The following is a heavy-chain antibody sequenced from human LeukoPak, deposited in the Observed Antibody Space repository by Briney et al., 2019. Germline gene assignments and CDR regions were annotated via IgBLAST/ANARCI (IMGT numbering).Heavy chain of an antibody. Sequence: GESLKISCKPSGYSFTSYWNGLLRQMPGKGLEWMGIIYPGDSDTSYSPSFQGQVTISADKSISTAYLQWSSLKAADTAMYYCARLFYYGSGSRTQLFDYWGQGTLVTVSS. CDR1: GYSFTSYW. CDR3: ARLFYYGSGSRTQLFDY. V-gene: IGHV5-51*01. CDR2: IYPGDSDT. J-gene: IGHJ4*02. D-gene: IGHD3-10*01.